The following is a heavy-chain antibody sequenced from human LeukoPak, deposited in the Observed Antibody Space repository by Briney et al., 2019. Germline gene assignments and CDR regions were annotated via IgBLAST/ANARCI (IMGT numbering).Heavy chain of an antibody. D-gene: IGHD3-22*01. CDR3: ARLTYYYDSSGQNWFDP. J-gene: IGHJ5*02. CDR1: GYTFTSYA. Sequence: ASVKVSCKASGYTFTSYAMHWVRQAPGQRLEWMGWINAGNGNTKYSQKFQGRVTITGDTSASTAYMELSSLRSEDTAVYYCARLTYYYDSSGQNWFDPWGQGTLVTVSS. V-gene: IGHV1-3*01. CDR2: INAGNGNT.